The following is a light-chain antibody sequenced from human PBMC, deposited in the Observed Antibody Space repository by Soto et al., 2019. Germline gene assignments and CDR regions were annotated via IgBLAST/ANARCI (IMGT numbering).Light chain of an antibody. CDR3: CSYAGSRTFVV. CDR2: EVN. Sequence: QSALTQPASVSGSPGQSITISCTGTSSDVGSYDLVSWYQQHPGKAPKLMIYEVNKWPSGVSDRFSGSKSGNTASLTISGLQAEDEADYYCCSYAGSRTFVVFGGGTKVTVL. V-gene: IGLV2-23*02. J-gene: IGLJ2*01. CDR1: SSDVGSYDL.